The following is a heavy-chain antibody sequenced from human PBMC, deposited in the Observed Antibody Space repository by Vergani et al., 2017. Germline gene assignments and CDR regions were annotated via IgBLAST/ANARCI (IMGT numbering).Heavy chain of an antibody. CDR3: ARASDDYGDYEDAFDI. CDR2: ISSSGSTI. V-gene: IGHV3-48*03. J-gene: IGHJ3*02. D-gene: IGHD4-17*01. Sequence: EVQLVESGGGLVQPGGSLRLSCAASGFTFSSYEMNWVRQAPGKGLEWVSYISSSGSTIDYADSVKGRFTISRDNAKNSLYLQMNSLRAEDTAVYYCARASDDYGDYEDAFDIWGQGTMVTVSS. CDR1: GFTFSSYE.